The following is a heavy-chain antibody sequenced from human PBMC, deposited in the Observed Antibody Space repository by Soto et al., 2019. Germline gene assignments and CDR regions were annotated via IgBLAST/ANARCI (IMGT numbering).Heavy chain of an antibody. J-gene: IGHJ6*02. V-gene: IGHV1-2*02. D-gene: IGHD4-17*01. CDR2: INPNSGGT. Sequence: GASVKVSCKASGYTFTGYYMHWVRQAPGQGLEWMGWINPNSGGTNYAQKFQGRVTMTRDTSISTAYMELSRLRSDDTAVYYCARDEKFPYGGYYYYGMDVWGPGTTVTVFS. CDR3: ARDEKFPYGGYYYYGMDV. CDR1: GYTFTGYY.